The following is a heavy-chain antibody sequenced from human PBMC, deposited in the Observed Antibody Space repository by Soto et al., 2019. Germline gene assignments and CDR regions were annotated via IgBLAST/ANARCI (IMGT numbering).Heavy chain of an antibody. CDR1: GFSLSNARMG. CDR3: ARIAGDWDYGMHV. D-gene: IGHD3-9*01. V-gene: IGHV2-26*01. CDR2: IFSNDEK. Sequence: QVTLKESGPVLVKPTETLTLTCTVSGFSLSNARMGVSWIRQPPGKALEWLAHIFSNDEKSYSTSLKSRLTXAXHXXKSHAVLTMTNMDPVDTATSCCARIAGDWDYGMHVWGQGTTDTFSS. J-gene: IGHJ6*02.